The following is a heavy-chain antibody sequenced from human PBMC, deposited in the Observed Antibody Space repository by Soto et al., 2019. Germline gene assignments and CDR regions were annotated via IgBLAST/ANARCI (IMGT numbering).Heavy chain of an antibody. Sequence: LEEAFKIWYTASGYMFTCYWIGWVRQMAGKDRDVIVLIYPGDSDTRYSPSFQGQVTISADKSTNTAYLQWSILKASDTALYYCALQFCFGARLPSYLPFVPWGLLTQAPVS. CDR2: IYPGDSDT. CDR3: ALQFCFGARLPSYLPFVP. CDR1: GYMFTCYW. V-gene: IGHV5-51*01. D-gene: IGHD3-16*01. J-gene: IGHJ5*02.